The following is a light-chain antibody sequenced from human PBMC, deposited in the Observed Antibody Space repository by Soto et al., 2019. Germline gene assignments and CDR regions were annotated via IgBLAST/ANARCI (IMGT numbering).Light chain of an antibody. J-gene: IGKJ5*01. V-gene: IGKV1-27*01. CDR3: QKYNDAPLT. Sequence: DIKMTQSPSSLSASVGDRVTITCRASQGIANYLAWYQKKPGKVPKLLIYAASTLQSGVPSRFSGSRSGTDFTLTISSLQPEDVATYYCQKYNDAPLTFGQGTRLEIK. CDR2: AAS. CDR1: QGIANY.